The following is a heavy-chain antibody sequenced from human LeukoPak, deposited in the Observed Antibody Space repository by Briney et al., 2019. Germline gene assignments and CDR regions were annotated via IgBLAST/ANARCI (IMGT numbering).Heavy chain of an antibody. J-gene: IGHJ4*02. Sequence: PAGGSLRLSCAASGFTFSSYAMSWVRQAPGKGLEWVSAISGSGGSTYYADSVKGRFTISRDNSKNTLYLQMNSLRAEDTAVYYCAKDPDIVVVPAAYWGQGTLVTVSS. D-gene: IGHD2-2*01. CDR3: AKDPDIVVVPAAY. CDR1: GFTFSSYA. CDR2: ISGSGGST. V-gene: IGHV3-23*01.